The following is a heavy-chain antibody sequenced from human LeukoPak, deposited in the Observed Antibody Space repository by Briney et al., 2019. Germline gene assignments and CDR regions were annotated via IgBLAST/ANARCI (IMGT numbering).Heavy chain of an antibody. D-gene: IGHD1-1*01. CDR1: GFSFHSYV. J-gene: IGHJ4*02. CDR2: ISDSGDST. V-gene: IGHV3-23*01. CDR3: ARRTTSRAFDC. Sequence: SGGSLRLSCVVSGFSFHSYVMTWVRQAPEKGLEWVSSISDSGDSTYAADSVKGRFTISRDNSKNTLYLHMNSLRVEDTARYFCARRTTSRAFDCWGQGTLVTVSS.